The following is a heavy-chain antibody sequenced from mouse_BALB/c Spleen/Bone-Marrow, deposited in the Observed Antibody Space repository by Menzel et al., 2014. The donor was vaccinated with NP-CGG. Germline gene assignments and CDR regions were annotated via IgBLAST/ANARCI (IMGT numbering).Heavy chain of an antibody. CDR3: ARRYGSSYCWYFDV. D-gene: IGHD1-1*01. CDR1: GYTFTSYW. CDR2: IYPGDGDT. J-gene: IGHJ1*01. Sequence: VQLQQSGAELARPGASVKLSCKASGYTFTSYWMQWVKQRPGQGLEWIGAIYPGDGDTRYTQKFKGKATLTADKSSSTAYMHLSSLASEDSAVYYCARRYGSSYCWYFDVWGAGTTVTVSS. V-gene: IGHV1-87*01.